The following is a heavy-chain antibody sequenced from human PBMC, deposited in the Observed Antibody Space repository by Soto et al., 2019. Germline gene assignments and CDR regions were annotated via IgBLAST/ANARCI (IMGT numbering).Heavy chain of an antibody. CDR1: GGSISSYY. Sequence: PSETLSLTCTVSGGSISSYYWSWIRQPPGKGLEWIGYIYYSGSTNYNPSLKSRVTISVDTSKNQFSLKLSSVTAADTAVYYCARTPYYYDSSGYYYDGAFDIWGQGTMVSVSS. D-gene: IGHD3-22*01. V-gene: IGHV4-59*01. J-gene: IGHJ3*02. CDR3: ARTPYYYDSSGYYYDGAFDI. CDR2: IYYSGST.